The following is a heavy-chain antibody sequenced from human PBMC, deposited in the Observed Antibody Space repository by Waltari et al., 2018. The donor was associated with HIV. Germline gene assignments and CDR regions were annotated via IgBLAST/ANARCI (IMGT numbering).Heavy chain of an antibody. CDR1: GGSFSGFY. J-gene: IGHJ6*02. D-gene: IGHD5-12*01. CDR3: ARAHIVAPQGYFYYYVLDV. Sequence: QVQLQQWGAGLLKPSETLSLTCAVYGGSFSGFYLTWIRQPPGKGLEWIGEISHSGGSKYKLSLKSRVTISVDTSKNQFSLKLNSVTAADTGVYYCARAHIVAPQGYFYYYVLDVWGQGTTLTVSS. CDR2: ISHSGGS. V-gene: IGHV4-34*01.